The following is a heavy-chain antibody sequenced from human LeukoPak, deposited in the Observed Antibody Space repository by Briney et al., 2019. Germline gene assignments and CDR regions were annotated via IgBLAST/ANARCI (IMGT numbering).Heavy chain of an antibody. CDR1: GGSISSYY. V-gene: IGHV4-4*07. J-gene: IGHJ6*02. CDR2: IYTSGST. D-gene: IGHD6-13*01. CDR3: AREGPNLYSSSWAPIPHYYYYGMDV. Sequence: SETLSLTCTASGGSISSYYWSWIRQPAGKGLEWIGRIYTSGSTNYNPSLKSRVTMPVDTSKNQFSLKLSSVTAADTAVYYCAREGPNLYSSSWAPIPHYYYYGMDVWGQGTTVTVSS.